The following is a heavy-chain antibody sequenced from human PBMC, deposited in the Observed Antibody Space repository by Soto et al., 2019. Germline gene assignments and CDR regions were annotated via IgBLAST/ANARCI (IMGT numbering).Heavy chain of an antibody. CDR1: GGSFSGYY. CDR2: INHSGST. CDR3: ARGRTLIYYGMDV. V-gene: IGHV4-34*01. J-gene: IGHJ6*02. Sequence: SETLSLTRAVYGGSFSGYYWSWIRQPPGKGLEWIGEINHSGSTNYNPSLKSRVTISVDTSKNQFSLKLSSVTAADTAVYYCARGRTLIYYGMDVWGQGTTVTVSS.